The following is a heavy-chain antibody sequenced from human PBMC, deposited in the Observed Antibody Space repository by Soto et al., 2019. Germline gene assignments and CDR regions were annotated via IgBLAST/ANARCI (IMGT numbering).Heavy chain of an antibody. J-gene: IGHJ4*02. CDR3: ARENPPQSGSFYDY. D-gene: IGHD1-26*01. Sequence: ASVKVSCKASGYTFTAHSIHWVRQAPGQRLEWLGWITAGAGYTDYSQNFHGRATITRDTSASTVYMELSSLISEDTAIYYCARENPPQSGSFYDYWGQGTLVTVSS. V-gene: IGHV1-3*01. CDR1: GYTFTAHS. CDR2: ITAGAGYT.